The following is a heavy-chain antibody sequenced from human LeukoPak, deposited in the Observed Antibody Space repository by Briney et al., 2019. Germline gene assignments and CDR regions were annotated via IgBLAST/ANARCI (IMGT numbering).Heavy chain of an antibody. V-gene: IGHV4-34*01. J-gene: IGHJ5*02. CDR2: ISHGGST. CDR3: ARTRDPYYYGSGSYYA. D-gene: IGHD3-10*01. CDR1: GGSFSGYF. Sequence: SETLSLTCSVSGGSFSGYFWSWIRQPPGKGLEWIGEISHGGSTIYNPSLKSRITISVDTSKNQFSLRLNSVTAADTAVYYCARTRDPYYYGSGSYYAWGQGTLVTVSS.